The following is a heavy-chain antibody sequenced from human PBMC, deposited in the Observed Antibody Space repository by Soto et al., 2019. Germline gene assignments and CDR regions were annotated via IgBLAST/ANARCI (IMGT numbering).Heavy chain of an antibody. J-gene: IGHJ4*02. CDR3: ARSAVR. CDR1: GFTFSDYY. V-gene: IGHV3-11*01. CDR2: ISSGGRTI. Sequence: QVNLVESGGALVKPGGSLRLSCAASGFTFSDYYMSWIRQTAGRGLEWISYISSGGRTIYYADSVKGRFTISRDNAKNLLFLQMNSVRAGDTAVYYCARSAVRWGQGTMVTVSS.